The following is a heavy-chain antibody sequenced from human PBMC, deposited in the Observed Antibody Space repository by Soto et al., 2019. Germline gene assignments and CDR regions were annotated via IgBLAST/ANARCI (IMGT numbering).Heavy chain of an antibody. D-gene: IGHD3-22*01. V-gene: IGHV5-10-1*01. CDR2: IDPSDSQT. CDR1: GYSFAGYW. CDR3: ARQIYDSDTGPNFEYYFDS. J-gene: IGHJ4*02. Sequence: PGESLRISCKGSGYSFAGYWITWVRQKPGKGLEWMGRIDPSDSQTYYSPSFRGHVPISVTKSITTVFLQWRNLRASDTAMYYCARQIYDSDTGPNFEYYFDSWGQGTPVTVSS.